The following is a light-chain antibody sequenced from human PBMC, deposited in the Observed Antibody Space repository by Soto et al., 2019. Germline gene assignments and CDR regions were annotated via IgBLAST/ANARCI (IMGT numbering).Light chain of an antibody. CDR2: GAS. J-gene: IGKJ5*01. CDR3: QHYVNSPRIT. Sequence: EIVLTRAPVTLSWSPGERATLSCRASQSVSSRYLAWYQQRPGQAPRLLIYGASSRATGIPDRFSGSGSGTDFTLTITRLEPEDFAVYFCQHYVNSPRITFGPGTRLEIK. CDR1: QSVSSRY. V-gene: IGKV3-20*01.